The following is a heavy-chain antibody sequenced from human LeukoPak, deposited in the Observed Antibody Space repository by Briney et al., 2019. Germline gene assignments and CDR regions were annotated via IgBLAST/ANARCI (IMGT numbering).Heavy chain of an antibody. J-gene: IGHJ6*02. CDR3: ARDRYGGSGSYYSYYYGMDV. CDR1: GFTFSGYS. V-gene: IGHV3-48*01. CDR2: ISSSSSTI. D-gene: IGHD3-10*01. Sequence: GGSLRLSCAASGFTFSGYSMNWVRQAPGKGLEWVSYISSSSSTIYYADSVKGRFTISRDNAKNSLYLQMNSLRAEDTAVYYCARDRYGGSGSYYSYYYGMDVWGQGTTVTVSS.